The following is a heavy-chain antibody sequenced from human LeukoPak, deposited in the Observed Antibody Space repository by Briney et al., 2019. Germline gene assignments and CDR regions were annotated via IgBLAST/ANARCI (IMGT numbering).Heavy chain of an antibody. CDR2: IYHSGTT. CDR3: ARSYSDFWSGYEPFNWFDP. V-gene: IGHV4-59*01. CDR1: GGSISSYY. D-gene: IGHD3-3*01. J-gene: IGHJ5*02. Sequence: SETLSLTCTVSGGSISSYYWSWIRQPPGKGLEWIGYIYHSGTTNYNPSLKSRVTISVDTSKNQFSLKLSSVTAADTAVYYCARSYSDFWSGYEPFNWFDPWGQGTLVTVSS.